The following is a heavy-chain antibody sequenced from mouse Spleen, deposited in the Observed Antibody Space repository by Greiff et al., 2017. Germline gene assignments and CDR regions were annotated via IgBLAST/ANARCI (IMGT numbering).Heavy chain of an antibody. CDR1: GDSITSGY. D-gene: IGHD1-1*01. Sequence: ESGPSLVKPSQTLSLTCSVTGDSITSGYWNWIRKFPGNKLEYMGYISYSGSTYYNPSLKSRISITRDTSKNQYYLQLNSVTTEDTATYYCARDYYGSSSWFAYWGQGTLVTVSA. J-gene: IGHJ3*01. CDR3: ARDYYGSSSWFAY. CDR2: ISYSGST. V-gene: IGHV3-8*02.